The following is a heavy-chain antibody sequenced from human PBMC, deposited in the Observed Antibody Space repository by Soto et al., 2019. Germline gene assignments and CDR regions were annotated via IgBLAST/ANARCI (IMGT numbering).Heavy chain of an antibody. CDR3: ARGTYPNWFDP. CDR2: IYYSGST. J-gene: IGHJ5*02. V-gene: IGHV4-30-4*01. CDR1: GGSISSGDYY. Sequence: ASETLSLTCTVSGGSISSGDYYWSWIRQPPGKGLGWIGYIYYSGSTYYNPSLKSRVTISVDTSKNQFSLKLSSVTAADTAVYYCARGTYPNWFDPWGQGTLVTVSS.